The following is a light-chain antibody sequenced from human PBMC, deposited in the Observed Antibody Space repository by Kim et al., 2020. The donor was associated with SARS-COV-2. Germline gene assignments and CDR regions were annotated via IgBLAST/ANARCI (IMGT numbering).Light chain of an antibody. CDR1: ESITKY. CDR3: QQSYKTPRT. V-gene: IGKV1-39*01. Sequence: SASVGDRVIISCRASESITKYLNWYQQKPGRAPNLLIYTASSLQSGVPSRFSGSGYGTDFTLTISSLQPEDFATYYCQQSYKTPRTFGQGTKLEI. J-gene: IGKJ1*01. CDR2: TAS.